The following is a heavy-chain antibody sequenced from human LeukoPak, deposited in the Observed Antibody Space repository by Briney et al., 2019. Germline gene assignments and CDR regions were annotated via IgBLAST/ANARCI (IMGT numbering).Heavy chain of an antibody. Sequence: PSGTLSLTCAVSGGSVSSSHWWSWVRQAPGQGLMWTGEIFYSGSHNYNPSLKTRVTISIDEPKNQFSLKLSSVTAADTAVYFCARSGWGSSWYYFDSWGQGTLVTVSS. CDR2: IFYSGSH. V-gene: IGHV4-4*02. CDR3: ARSGWGSSWYYFDS. J-gene: IGHJ4*02. D-gene: IGHD6-13*01. CDR1: GGSVSSSHW.